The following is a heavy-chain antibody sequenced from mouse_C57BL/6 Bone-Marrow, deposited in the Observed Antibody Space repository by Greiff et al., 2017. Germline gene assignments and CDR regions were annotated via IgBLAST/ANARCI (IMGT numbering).Heavy chain of an antibody. CDR2: ISSGGSYT. CDR1: GFTFSSYG. Sequence: EVQLVESGGDLVKPGGSLKISCAASGFTFSSYGMSWVRQTPDKRLEWVATISSGGSYTYYPDSVKGRFTISRDNAKNTLYLQMSSLKSEDTAMYYCARRGDPRAWFAYWGQGTLVTVSA. V-gene: IGHV5-6*01. J-gene: IGHJ3*01. CDR3: ARRGDPRAWFAY. D-gene: IGHD3-3*01.